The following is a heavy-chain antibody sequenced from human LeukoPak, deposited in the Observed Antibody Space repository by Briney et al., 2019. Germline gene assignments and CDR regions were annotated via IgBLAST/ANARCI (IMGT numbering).Heavy chain of an antibody. Sequence: PGGSPRLSCAASGFTFSSYWMSWVRQAPGKGLEWVANIKQDGSEKYYVDSVKGRFTISRDNAKNSLYLQMNSLRAEDTAVYYCAREGSLVLPPNYSSGWSAHYYYYYMDVWGKGTTVTVSS. CDR3: AREGSLVLPPNYSSGWSAHYYYYYMDV. CDR2: IKQDGSEK. CDR1: GFTFSSYW. J-gene: IGHJ6*03. D-gene: IGHD6-19*01. V-gene: IGHV3-7*01.